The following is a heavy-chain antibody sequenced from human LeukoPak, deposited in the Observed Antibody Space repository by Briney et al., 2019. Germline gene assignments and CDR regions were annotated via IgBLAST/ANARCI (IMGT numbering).Heavy chain of an antibody. D-gene: IGHD2-15*01. Sequence: GGSLRLSCAASGFTFSSYSMNWVRQAPGKGLEWVSYISSSSSTIYYADSVKGRFTISRDNAKNSLYLQMNSLRAEDTAVYYCVKRGSTWYSLNYYFDYWGQGALVTVSS. J-gene: IGHJ4*02. CDR2: ISSSSSTI. CDR3: VKRGSTWYSLNYYFDY. CDR1: GFTFSSYS. V-gene: IGHV3-48*04.